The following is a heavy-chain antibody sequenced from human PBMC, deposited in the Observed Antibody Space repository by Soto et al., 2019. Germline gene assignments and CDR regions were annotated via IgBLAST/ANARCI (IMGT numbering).Heavy chain of an antibody. Sequence: SLTCAVSGVSVSSDYHHWSWIRQPPGKGLEWIGQMQSIGGTNCNPSLKSRVTISVDTSKNQFSLKLSSVTAADTAVYYCARAVAVPADFDYWGPGTLVTVSS. CDR3: ARAVAVPADFDY. V-gene: IGHV4-61*01. J-gene: IGHJ4*02. CDR1: GVSVSSDYHH. CDR2: MQSIGGT. D-gene: IGHD6-19*01.